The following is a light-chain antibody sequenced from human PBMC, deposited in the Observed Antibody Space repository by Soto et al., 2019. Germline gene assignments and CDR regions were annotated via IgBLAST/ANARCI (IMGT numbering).Light chain of an antibody. Sequence: DIVMTQSRDSLTVSLGERATINCKSSQSVLYSSNNKNYLAWYQQKPGQPPKLLIYWASTRESGVPDRFSGSGSGTDFTLTISSLQAEDVAVYYCQQYYITPQTFGQGTKVEIK. V-gene: IGKV4-1*01. J-gene: IGKJ1*01. CDR2: WAS. CDR1: QSVLYSSNNKNY. CDR3: QQYYITPQT.